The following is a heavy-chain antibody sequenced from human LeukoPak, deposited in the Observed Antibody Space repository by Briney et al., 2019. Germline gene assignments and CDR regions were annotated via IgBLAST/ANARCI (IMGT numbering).Heavy chain of an antibody. V-gene: IGHV3-74*03. CDR2: IRSDGTIA. CDR1: GLTSSSYW. Sequence: GGSLRLSCAASGLTSSSYWMDWVRQAPGKGLVWVSRIRSDGTIATYADSVKGRFTISRDDAKSTLYLQMNGLRAEDTAVYFCGILPPGHWGQGTLVTVSS. CDR3: GILPPGH. D-gene: IGHD2-2*01. J-gene: IGHJ4*02.